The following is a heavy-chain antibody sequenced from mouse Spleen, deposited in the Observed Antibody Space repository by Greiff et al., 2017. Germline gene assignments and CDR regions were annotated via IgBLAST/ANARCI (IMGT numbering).Heavy chain of an antibody. J-gene: IGHJ1*01. V-gene: IGHV5-17*02. CDR3: ARLGEGYFDV. Sequence: EVQGVESGGGLVQPGGSRKLSCAASGFTFSSFGMHWVRQAPEKGLEWVAYISSGSSTIYYADTVKGRFTISRDNPKNTLFLQMTSLRSEDTAMYYCARLGEGYFDVWGAGTTVTVSS. CDR2: ISSGSSTI. CDR1: GFTFSSFG.